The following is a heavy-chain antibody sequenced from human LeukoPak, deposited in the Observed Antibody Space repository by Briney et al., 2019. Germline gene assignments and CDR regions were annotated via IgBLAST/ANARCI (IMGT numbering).Heavy chain of an antibody. CDR1: GGSISSGGYS. Sequence: SETLSLTCAVSGGSISSGGYSWSWLRQPPGKGLEWIGCLYHSGSTYYNPSLKSRVTISVDRSKNQFSLKLSSVTAADTAVYYCARGGGDVVVPAAMPFDYWGQGTLVTVSS. CDR3: ARGGGDVVVPAAMPFDY. CDR2: LYHSGST. J-gene: IGHJ4*02. V-gene: IGHV4-30-2*01. D-gene: IGHD2-2*01.